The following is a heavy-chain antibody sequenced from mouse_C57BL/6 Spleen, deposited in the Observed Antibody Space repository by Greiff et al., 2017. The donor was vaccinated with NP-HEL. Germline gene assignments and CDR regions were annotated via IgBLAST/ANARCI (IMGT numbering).Heavy chain of an antibody. CDR3: ARDAEGYYGNLYYYAMDY. CDR1: GFTFSDFY. Sequence: EVKLMESGGGLVQSGRSLRLSCATSGFTFSDFYMEWVRQAPGKGLEWIAASRNKANDYTTEYSASVKGRFIVSRDTSQSILYLQMNALRAEDTAIYYCARDAEGYYGNLYYYAMDYWGQGTSVTVSS. D-gene: IGHD2-1*01. J-gene: IGHJ4*01. CDR2: SRNKANDYTT. V-gene: IGHV7-1*01.